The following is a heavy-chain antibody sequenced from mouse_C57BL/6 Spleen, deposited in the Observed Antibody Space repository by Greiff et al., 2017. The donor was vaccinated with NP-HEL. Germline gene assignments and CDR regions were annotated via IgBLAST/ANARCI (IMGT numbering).Heavy chain of an antibody. D-gene: IGHD2-4*01. Sequence: QVQLQQPGTELVKPGSSVKLSCKASGYTFTSYWMHWVKQRPGQGLEWIGNINPSNGGTNYNEKFKSKATLTVDKSSSTAYMQLSSLTSEDSAVYYCALYDYLYYAMDYWGQGTSVTVSS. CDR3: ALYDYLYYAMDY. V-gene: IGHV1-53*01. CDR1: GYTFTSYW. CDR2: INPSNGGT. J-gene: IGHJ4*01.